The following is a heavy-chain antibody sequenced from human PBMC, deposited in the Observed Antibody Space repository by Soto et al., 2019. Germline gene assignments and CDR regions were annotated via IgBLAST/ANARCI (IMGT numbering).Heavy chain of an antibody. V-gene: IGHV3-30-3*01. Sequence: QVQLVESGGGVVQPGRSLRLSCAASGFTFSSYAMHWVRQAPGKGLEWVAVISYDGSNKYYADSVKGRFTISRDNSKNTLYLQMNSLRAEDTAVYYCASSNCGGDCSPGYWGQGTLVTVSS. J-gene: IGHJ4*02. CDR2: ISYDGSNK. D-gene: IGHD2-21*02. CDR3: ASSNCGGDCSPGY. CDR1: GFTFSSYA.